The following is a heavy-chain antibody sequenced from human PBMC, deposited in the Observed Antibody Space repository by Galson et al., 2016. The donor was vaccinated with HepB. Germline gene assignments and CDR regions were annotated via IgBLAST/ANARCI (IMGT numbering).Heavy chain of an antibody. J-gene: IGHJ5*02. V-gene: IGHV1-69*13. D-gene: IGHD6-6*01. CDR3: ARDSSSFLVTSWFDP. CDR1: GDTFSNYA. Sequence: SVKVSCKASGDTFSNYAISWVRQAPGQGLEWMGGIIPIFDTAVYAQRFQGRVTITADESTSTAYMELSSLTSADTAVYYCARDSSSFLVTSWFDPWGQGTLVTVSS. CDR2: IIPIFDTA.